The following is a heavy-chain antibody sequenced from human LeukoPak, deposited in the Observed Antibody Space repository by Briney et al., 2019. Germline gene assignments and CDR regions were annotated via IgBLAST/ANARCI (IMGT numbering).Heavy chain of an antibody. J-gene: IGHJ3*02. CDR2: IDYSGST. V-gene: IGHV4-59*01. CDR3: ARDRRRELLHAFDI. CDR1: GGTISRNY. Sequence: SETLSLTCTVSGGTISRNYWSWIRQPPGKGLEWIAYIDYSGSTNYNPSLKSRLTMSMDASKNQFSLKLSSVTAADTAVYYCARDRRRELLHAFDIWGQGTMVTVSS. D-gene: IGHD1-26*01.